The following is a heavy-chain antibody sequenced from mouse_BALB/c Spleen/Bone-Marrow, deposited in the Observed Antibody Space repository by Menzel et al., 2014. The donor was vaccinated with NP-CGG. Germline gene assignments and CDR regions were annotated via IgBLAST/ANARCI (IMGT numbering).Heavy chain of an antibody. V-gene: IGHV5-9-3*01. CDR3: ARHGITRLLDY. D-gene: IGHD2-4*01. CDR2: ISSGGSYT. CDR1: GFTFSSYA. Sequence: DVKLQESGGGLVKPGGSLKLSCAASGFTFSSYAMSWARQTPEKRLEWVATISSGGSYTYYPDSVKGRFTISRDNAKNTPSLQMSSLRSEDTAMYYCARHGITRLLDYWGQGTTLTVSS. J-gene: IGHJ2*01.